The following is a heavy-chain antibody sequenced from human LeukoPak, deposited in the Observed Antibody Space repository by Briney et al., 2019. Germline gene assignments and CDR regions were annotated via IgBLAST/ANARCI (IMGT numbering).Heavy chain of an antibody. V-gene: IGHV3-74*01. CDR3: ARDRDSSGYYDWFDP. D-gene: IGHD3-22*01. CDR2: INSDGSST. J-gene: IGHJ5*02. CDR1: GFTFSSYW. Sequence: GGSLRLSCAASGFTFSSYWMHWVRQAPGKGRVWVSRINSDGSSTSYADSVKGRFTISRDNAKNTLYLQMNSLRAEDTAVYYCARDRDSSGYYDWFDPWGQGTLVTVSS.